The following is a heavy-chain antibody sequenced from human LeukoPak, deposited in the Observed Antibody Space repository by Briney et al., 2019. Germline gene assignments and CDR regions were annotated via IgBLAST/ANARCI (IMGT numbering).Heavy chain of an antibody. D-gene: IGHD3-9*01. Sequence: GGSLRLSCAASGFTFSDYYMSWIRQAPGKGLEWVSYISSSGSTIYYADSVKGRFTISRDNAKNSLYLQMNSLKAEDTAVYYCARDNVTIFSYYGMDVWGQGTTVTVSS. CDR3: ARDNVTIFSYYGMDV. CDR2: ISSSGSTI. V-gene: IGHV3-11*01. CDR1: GFTFSDYY. J-gene: IGHJ6*02.